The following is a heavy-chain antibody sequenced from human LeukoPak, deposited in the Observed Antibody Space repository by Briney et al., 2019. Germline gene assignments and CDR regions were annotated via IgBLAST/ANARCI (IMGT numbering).Heavy chain of an antibody. J-gene: IGHJ4*02. CDR1: GYTFDNYW. CDR3: ATQYAQFYDF. V-gene: IGHV5-51*01. D-gene: IGHD2-8*01. CDR2: IYPGDSNA. Sequence: GSLKLSCKASGYTFDNYWISWVRLMPGKGLEWMGIIYPGDSNARYNPSFQGHVTMSVDRSIDTAYLQWSSLQASDTATYYCATQYAQFYDFWGQGTLVTVSS.